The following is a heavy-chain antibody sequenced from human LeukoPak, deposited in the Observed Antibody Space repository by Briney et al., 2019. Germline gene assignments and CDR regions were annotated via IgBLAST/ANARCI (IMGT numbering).Heavy chain of an antibody. CDR2: IYYIGST. D-gene: IGHD3-16*02. CDR1: GDSISSSSYY. V-gene: IGHV4-39*01. Sequence: SETLSLTCTVSGDSISSSSYYWGWIRQPPGKGLEWIGNIYYIGSTYYNPSLKSRVTISVDTSKNQFSLKLSSVTAADTAVYYCARHIGGRYYYYYMDVWGKGTTVTMSS. CDR3: ARHIGGRYYYYYMDV. J-gene: IGHJ6*03.